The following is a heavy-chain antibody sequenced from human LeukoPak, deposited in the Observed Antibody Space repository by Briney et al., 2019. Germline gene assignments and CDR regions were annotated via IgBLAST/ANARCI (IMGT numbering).Heavy chain of an antibody. V-gene: IGHV3-11*04. CDR3: ARAPSYSSAWPDVFDI. D-gene: IGHD6-25*01. Sequence: GGSLRLSCAASGFTFSDYYMSWIRQAPGKGLEWVSHISNSGSAKYYADSVKGRFTISRDNAKNSLYLQMNSLRVEDTAVFYCARAPSYSSAWPDVFDIWGQGTVVTVSS. CDR1: GFTFSDYY. CDR2: ISNSGSAK. J-gene: IGHJ3*02.